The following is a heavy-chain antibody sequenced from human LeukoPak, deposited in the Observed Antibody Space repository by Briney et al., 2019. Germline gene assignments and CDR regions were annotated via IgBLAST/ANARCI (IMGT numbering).Heavy chain of an antibody. D-gene: IGHD6-19*01. J-gene: IGHJ4*02. Sequence: ASVKVSCKASGYTFTSYGISWVRQAPGQRLEWMGWINAGNGNTKYSQGFQGRVTITRDTSASTAYMELSSLRSEDMAVYYCARDEGGSGWYRYWGQGTLVTVSS. CDR3: ARDEGGSGWYRY. CDR1: GYTFTSYG. CDR2: INAGNGNT. V-gene: IGHV1-3*03.